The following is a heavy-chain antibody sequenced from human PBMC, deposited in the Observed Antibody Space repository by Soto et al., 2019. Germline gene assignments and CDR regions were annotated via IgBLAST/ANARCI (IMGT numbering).Heavy chain of an antibody. D-gene: IGHD3-16*02. J-gene: IGHJ4*02. CDR2: IAYDGSSQ. V-gene: IGHV3-30-3*01. Sequence: QVQLVDSGGGMVQPGTSLRLSCAASGFIFSNHAMHWVCQAPGKGLEWVAGIAYDGSSQYYADSVRGRFTISRDNSRNTLYLQMSSLRVEDTAVYYCVGELSSRRLDYWGQGTLVTVSS. CDR3: VGELSSRRLDY. CDR1: GFIFSNHA.